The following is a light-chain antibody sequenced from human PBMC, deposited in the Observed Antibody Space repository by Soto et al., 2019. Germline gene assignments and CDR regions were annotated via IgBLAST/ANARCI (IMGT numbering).Light chain of an antibody. CDR2: GAS. CDR1: QSVSSSY. J-gene: IGKJ1*01. Sequence: EIVLTQSPSTLSLSPGETATLSCRASQSVSSSYLAWYQQKPGQAPRLLIYGASTRATGTPVRFSGSGSGTEFTLTISSLQSEDFAVYYCQQYNDWPRTFGQGTKVDIK. V-gene: IGKV3-15*01. CDR3: QQYNDWPRT.